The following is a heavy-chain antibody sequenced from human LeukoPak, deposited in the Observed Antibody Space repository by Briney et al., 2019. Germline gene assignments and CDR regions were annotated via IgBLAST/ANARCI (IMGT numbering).Heavy chain of an antibody. J-gene: IGHJ6*02. CDR3: AKYVSAKGPPYALDV. CDR1: EFTFGSYA. CDR2: ISTSGGST. D-gene: IGHD2/OR15-2a*01. Sequence: GGSLRLSCASSEFTFGSYAMQWVRPAPGKGLEWVSGISTSGGSTWYSDSVKGRFTIYRDNSKNTLYLQINSLRDEGMDVYYCAKYVSAKGPPYALDVWGQGTTVTVSS. V-gene: IGHV3-23*01.